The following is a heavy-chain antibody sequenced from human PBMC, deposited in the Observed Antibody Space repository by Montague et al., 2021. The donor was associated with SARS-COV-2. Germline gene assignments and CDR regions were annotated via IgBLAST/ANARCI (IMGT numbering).Heavy chain of an antibody. J-gene: IGHJ4*02. CDR2: IYYSGST. CDR3: ARDQGRWLQPGVYFDY. V-gene: IGHV4-59*01. Sequence: SETLSLTCTVSGGSISSYYWSWIRQPPGKGLEWIGYIYYSGSTNYNLSLKSRVTISVDTSKNQFSLKLSSVTAADTAVYYCARDQGRWLQPGVYFDYWGQGTLVTVSS. CDR1: GGSISSYY. D-gene: IGHD5-24*01.